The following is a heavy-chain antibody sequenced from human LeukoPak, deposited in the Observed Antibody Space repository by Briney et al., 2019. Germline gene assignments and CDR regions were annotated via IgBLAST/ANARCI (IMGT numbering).Heavy chain of an antibody. CDR2: ISYEGGTQ. Sequence: GGSLRLSCAASGVTLSPYGMHWVRQAPGKGLEWVAVISYEGGTQHYADSVKGRFTISRDNSKNTLYLQMNSLRAEDTAVYYCARDRLGLYYFDYWGQGTLVTVSS. CDR1: GVTLSPYG. D-gene: IGHD1-7*01. V-gene: IGHV3-30*03. CDR3: ARDRLGLYYFDY. J-gene: IGHJ4*02.